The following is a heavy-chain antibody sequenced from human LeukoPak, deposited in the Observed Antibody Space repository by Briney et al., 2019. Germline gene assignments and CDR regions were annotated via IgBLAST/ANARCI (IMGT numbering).Heavy chain of an antibody. V-gene: IGHV3-7*01. Sequence: GGSLRISCAASGFIFSSYWMTLVRQAPGKGLEWVANIKQVGSEKYYVDSMRGRFTISRDNAKNSLYLQMHILRAEDTAVYYCAREISSWYRSEGRFDPWGQGTLVTVSS. CDR2: IKQVGSEK. CDR1: GFIFSSYW. CDR3: AREISSWYRSEGRFDP. J-gene: IGHJ5*02. D-gene: IGHD6-13*01.